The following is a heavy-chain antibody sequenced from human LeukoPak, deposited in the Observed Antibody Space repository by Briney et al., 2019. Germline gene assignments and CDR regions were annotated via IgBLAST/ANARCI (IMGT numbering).Heavy chain of an antibody. CDR2: VHLDGRT. CDR3: AREGGFYRPLDY. V-gene: IGHV4-4*02. CDR1: GGSVSSTNW. Sequence: PSETLSLTCAVSGGSVSSTNWWTWFRQPPGKGLEWIGEVHLDGRTNYNPSLTGRLTMSVDLYENHISLKLTSVTAADTAAYYCAREGGFYRPLDYSGQGTLVTVSS. J-gene: IGHJ4*02. D-gene: IGHD3-3*01.